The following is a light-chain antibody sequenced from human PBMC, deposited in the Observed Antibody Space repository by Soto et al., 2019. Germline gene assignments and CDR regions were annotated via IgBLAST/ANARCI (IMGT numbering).Light chain of an antibody. Sequence: DIQMTQSPSMLSASVGDRVTITCRASQISRCLAWYQQKPGKVPKLLIYKVSTLESGVPSRFSGSGSGTEFTLTISSLQPDDFAIYYCQQYDDYSYTFGQGNKLEIK. J-gene: IGKJ2*01. V-gene: IGKV1-5*03. CDR2: KVS. CDR1: QISRC. CDR3: QQYDDYSYT.